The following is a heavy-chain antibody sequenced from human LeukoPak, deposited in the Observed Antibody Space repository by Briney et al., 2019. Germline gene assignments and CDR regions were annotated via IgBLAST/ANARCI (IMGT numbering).Heavy chain of an antibody. CDR1: GFTFGDYA. D-gene: IGHD2-2*01. Sequence: GGSLRLSCTASGFTFGDYAMSWVRQAPGKGLEWVGFIRSKAYGGTTEYAASVKGRFTISRDDSKSIVYLQMNSLKTEDTAVYYCTRGVRIVVVPAAPTFDYWGQGTLVTVSS. J-gene: IGHJ4*02. V-gene: IGHV3-49*04. CDR2: IRSKAYGGTT. CDR3: TRGVRIVVVPAAPTFDY.